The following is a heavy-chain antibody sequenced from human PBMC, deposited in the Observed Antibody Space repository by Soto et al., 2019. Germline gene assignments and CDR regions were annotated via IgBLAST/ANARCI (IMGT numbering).Heavy chain of an antibody. V-gene: IGHV3-23*01. CDR2: ISASGSST. CDR3: ANGRFGEQFES. Sequence: GGSLRLSCAASGFTFSIYAMNWVRQAPGKGLEWVAIISASGSSTKYADSVKGRFTISRDNSKNTVFLQMNSLRAEDTAVYYCANGRFGEQFESWGQGTLVTVSS. J-gene: IGHJ4*02. D-gene: IGHD3-10*01. CDR1: GFTFSIYA.